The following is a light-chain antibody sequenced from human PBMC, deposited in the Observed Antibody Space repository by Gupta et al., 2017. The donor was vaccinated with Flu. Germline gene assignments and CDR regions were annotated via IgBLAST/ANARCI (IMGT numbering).Light chain of an antibody. J-gene: IGKJ2*03. CDR2: HAS. CDR1: QSVGST. CDR3: HQSSSSPDS. Sequence: IVLTQSPDFQSVAPKEKVIITCRASQSVGSTLHWYQQKPDQSPKLLIKHASQSISGVPSRFSSSGSGTHFTLTINGLEPEDAATYYCHQSSSSPDSFGQGTKLDIK. V-gene: IGKV6-21*02.